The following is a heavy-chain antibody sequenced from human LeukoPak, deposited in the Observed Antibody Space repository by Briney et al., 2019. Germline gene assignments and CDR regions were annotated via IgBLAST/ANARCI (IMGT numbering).Heavy chain of an antibody. J-gene: IGHJ4*02. CDR1: GFTFSSYG. CDR3: AKGGDYDSSGYIFDY. CDR2: IRYDGSNK. D-gene: IGHD3-22*01. V-gene: IGHV3-30*02. Sequence: PGGSLRLSCAASGFTFSSYGMHWVRQAPGKGLEWVAFIRYDGSNKYYANSVKGRFTISRDNSKNTLYLQMNSLRAEDTAVYYCAKGGDYDSSGYIFDYWGQGTLVTVSS.